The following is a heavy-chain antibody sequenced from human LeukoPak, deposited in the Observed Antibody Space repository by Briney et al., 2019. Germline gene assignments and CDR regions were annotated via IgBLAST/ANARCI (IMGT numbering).Heavy chain of an antibody. CDR1: GYTFTGYL. CDR3: ARAYTGFEAFDY. J-gene: IGHJ4*02. CDR2: INPNSGDT. Sequence: ASVTVSCTASGYTFTGYLIHWVRQAPGQGLEWMGWINPNSGDTNYAQKFQGRVTMTRDKSVNTAYMDLISLRSDDTAVYHCARAYTGFEAFDYWGQGVPVTVSS. V-gene: IGHV1-2*02. D-gene: IGHD5-12*01.